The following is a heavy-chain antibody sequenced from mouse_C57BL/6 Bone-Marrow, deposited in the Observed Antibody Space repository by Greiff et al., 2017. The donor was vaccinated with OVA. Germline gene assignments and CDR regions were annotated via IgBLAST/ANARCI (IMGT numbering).Heavy chain of an antibody. Sequence: QVQLQQPGAELVKPGASVKLSCKASGYTFTSYWMHWVKQRPGRGLEWIGRIDPNSGGTKYNEKFKSKATLTVDNPSSNAYMQISSLTSEDSAVYYCARRAPYYGSSHRYYAMDYWGQGTSVTVSS. V-gene: IGHV1-72*01. CDR3: ARRAPYYGSSHRYYAMDY. CDR1: GYTFTSYW. J-gene: IGHJ4*01. D-gene: IGHD1-1*01. CDR2: IDPNSGGT.